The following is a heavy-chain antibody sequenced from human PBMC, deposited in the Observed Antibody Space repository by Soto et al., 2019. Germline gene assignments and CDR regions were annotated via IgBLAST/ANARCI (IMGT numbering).Heavy chain of an antibody. D-gene: IGHD2-15*01. CDR2: INHSGST. V-gene: IGHV4-34*01. CDR3: ARAPALDIVVVVALYGYYFDY. J-gene: IGHJ4*02. Sequence: QVQLQQWGAGLLKPSETLSLTCAVYGGSFSGYYWSWIRQPPGKGLEWIGEINHSGSTNYNPSLQSRVTISVDTSKNQFSLKLSSVTAADTAVYYCARAPALDIVVVVALYGYYFDYWGQGTLVTVSS. CDR1: GGSFSGYY.